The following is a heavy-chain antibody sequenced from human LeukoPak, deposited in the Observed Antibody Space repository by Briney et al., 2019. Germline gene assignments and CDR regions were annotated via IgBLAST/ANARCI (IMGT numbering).Heavy chain of an antibody. D-gene: IGHD2-21*02. V-gene: IGHV3-74*01. J-gene: IGHJ6*03. CDR3: ARGKKGVTRRGDYYYYMDV. Sequence: GGSLRLSCAASGFTFSSYWMHWVRQAPGKGLVWVSRINSDGSSTSYADSVKGRFTISRDNAKNTLYLQMNSLRAEDTAVYYCARGKKGVTRRGDYYYYMDVWGKGTTVTVSS. CDR1: GFTFSSYW. CDR2: INSDGSST.